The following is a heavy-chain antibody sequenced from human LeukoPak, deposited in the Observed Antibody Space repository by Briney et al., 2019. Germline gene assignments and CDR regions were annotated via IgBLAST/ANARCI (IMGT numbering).Heavy chain of an antibody. Sequence: PSETLSLTCTVSGGSINSANYYWGWLRQPPGKGLEWIGSIYYSETTYDNPSLKSRVTISIETSKNQFSLKLSSVTASDTAVYYCARQRADYYYYYVDVCGKGTTVAVS. V-gene: IGHV4-39*01. CDR2: IYYSETT. CDR1: GGSINSANYY. J-gene: IGHJ6*03. CDR3: ARQRADYYYYYVDV.